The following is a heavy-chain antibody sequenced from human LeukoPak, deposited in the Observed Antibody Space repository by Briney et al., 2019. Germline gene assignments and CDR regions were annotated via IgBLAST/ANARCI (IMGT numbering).Heavy chain of an antibody. J-gene: IGHJ4*02. D-gene: IGHD3-3*01. CDR3: ARGATYYDFWSGYHTSYYFDY. V-gene: IGHV3-53*01. CDR1: GFTVSSNY. Sequence: PGGSLRLSCAASGFTVSSNYMSWVRQAPAKGLEWVSVIYSGGSTYYADSVKGRFTISRDNSKNTLYLQMNSLRAEDTAVYYCARGATYYDFWSGYHTSYYFDYWGQGTLVTVSS. CDR2: IYSGGST.